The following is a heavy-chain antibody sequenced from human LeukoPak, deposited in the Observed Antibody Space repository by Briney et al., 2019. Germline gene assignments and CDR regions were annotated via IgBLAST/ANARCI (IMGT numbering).Heavy chain of an antibody. CDR1: GFTFSSYG. D-gene: IGHD4/OR15-4a*01. Sequence: GALLLSCAASGFTFSSYGMHWVRQAPGKGLEWVSFIYSDNTHYSDSVKGRFTISRDNSKNTLYLQMNSLRAEDTAVYYCARRAGAYSHPYDYWGQGTLVTVSS. J-gene: IGHJ4*02. CDR2: IYSDNT. V-gene: IGHV3-53*01. CDR3: ARRAGAYSHPYDY.